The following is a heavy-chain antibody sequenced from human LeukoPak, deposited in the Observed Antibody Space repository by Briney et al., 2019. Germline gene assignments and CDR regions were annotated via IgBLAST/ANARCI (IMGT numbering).Heavy chain of an antibody. CDR3: ARVAGGNYDILTGYYYMDV. V-gene: IGHV1-69*05. J-gene: IGHJ6*03. CDR1: GGTFSSYA. CDR2: IIPIFGTA. D-gene: IGHD3-9*01. Sequence: SVTVSCKASGGTFSSYAISWVRQAPGEGREWMGGIIPIFGTANYAQKLQGRVTITTDESTSPAYMELSSLRSEDTAVYYCARVAGGNYDILTGYYYMDVWGKGTTVTVSS.